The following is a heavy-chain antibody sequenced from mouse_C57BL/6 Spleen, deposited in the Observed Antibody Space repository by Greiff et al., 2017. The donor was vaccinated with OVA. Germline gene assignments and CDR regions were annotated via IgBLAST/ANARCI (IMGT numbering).Heavy chain of an antibody. Sequence: EVQLQQSGPELVKPGASVKISCKASGYTFTDYYMNWVKQSHGKSLEWIGDINPNNGGTSYNQKFKGKATLTVDKSSSTAYMELRSLTSEDSAVYYCASFLYYGGQGTLVTVSA. CDR2: INPNNGGT. D-gene: IGHD2-1*01. CDR3: ASFLYY. J-gene: IGHJ3*01. CDR1: GYTFTDYY. V-gene: IGHV1-26*01.